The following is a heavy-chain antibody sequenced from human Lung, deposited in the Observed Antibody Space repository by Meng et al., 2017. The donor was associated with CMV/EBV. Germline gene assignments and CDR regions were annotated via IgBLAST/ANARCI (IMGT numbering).Heavy chain of an antibody. J-gene: IGHJ3*02. CDR2: IKSDTDGGTT. CDR3: TTDTSGGYSYDI. CDR1: GFTFSDAW. D-gene: IGHD3-10*01. Sequence: SCAASGFTFSDAWMTWVRQPPGKGLEWLGRIKSDTDGGTTDYAAPLKDRFTISRDDSKNTLFLQMNSLKTEDTAMYYCTTDTSGGYSYDIWGQGTVVTVSS. V-gene: IGHV3-15*01.